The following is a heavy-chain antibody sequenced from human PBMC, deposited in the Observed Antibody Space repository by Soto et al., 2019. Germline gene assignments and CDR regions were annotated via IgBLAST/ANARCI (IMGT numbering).Heavy chain of an antibody. J-gene: IGHJ4*02. CDR1: GFTVSSNY. Sequence: GESLKISCAASGFTVSSNYMSWVRQAPGKGLEWVSVIYSGGSTYYADSVKGRFTISRDNSKNTLYLQMNSLRAEDTAVYYCATPPITMVRGVTYYFDYWGQGTLVTVSS. V-gene: IGHV3-53*01. D-gene: IGHD3-10*01. CDR3: ATPPITMVRGVTYYFDY. CDR2: IYSGGST.